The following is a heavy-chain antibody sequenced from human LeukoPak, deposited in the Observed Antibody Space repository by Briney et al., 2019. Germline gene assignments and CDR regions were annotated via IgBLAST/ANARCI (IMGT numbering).Heavy chain of an antibody. D-gene: IGHD3-22*01. Sequence: SETLSLTCTVSGGSISGYCWSWLRQPPGKGLEWLGYIYYTGSTNYNPSLMSRVTFSVDTSKNQFSLKLTSVTAADTAVYYCARHQSSDFRIIDYWGQGTLVTVPS. J-gene: IGHJ4*02. CDR1: GGSISGYC. CDR3: ARHQSSDFRIIDY. CDR2: IYYTGST. V-gene: IGHV4-59*08.